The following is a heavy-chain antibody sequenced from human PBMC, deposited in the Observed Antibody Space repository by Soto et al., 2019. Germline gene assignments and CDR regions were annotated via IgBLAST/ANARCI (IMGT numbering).Heavy chain of an antibody. V-gene: IGHV4-30-2*01. D-gene: IGHD3-22*01. J-gene: IGHJ5*02. CDR2: IYHSGST. Sequence: SETLSLTCAVSGGSISSGGYSWSWIRQPPGKGLEWIGYIYHSGSTYYNPSLKGRVTISVDRSKNQFSLKLSSVTAADTAVYYCARDNYYDSSGYYLNWFEPWGQGTLVTVSS. CDR1: GGSISSGGYS. CDR3: ARDNYYDSSGYYLNWFEP.